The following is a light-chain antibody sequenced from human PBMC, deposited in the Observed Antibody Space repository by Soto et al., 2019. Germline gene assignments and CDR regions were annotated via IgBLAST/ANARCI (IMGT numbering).Light chain of an antibody. V-gene: IGKV3-15*01. CDR3: KQYKNWPT. CDR2: GAS. Sequence: EIVMTQSPATLSVSPGERATLSCRASQSVSSSLAWYQQKPGQAPRLLIYGASTRATGIPARFSGSGSGTEFTLTISSLQSEDFAVYYCKQYKNWPTFGQGTKVEIK. J-gene: IGKJ1*01. CDR1: QSVSSS.